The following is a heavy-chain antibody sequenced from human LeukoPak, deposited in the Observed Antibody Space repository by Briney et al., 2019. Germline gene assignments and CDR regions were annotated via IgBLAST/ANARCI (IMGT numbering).Heavy chain of an antibody. CDR3: ATDPEGGSYFDY. CDR2: IYYSGST. V-gene: IGHV4-39*02. CDR1: GGSISSSSYY. J-gene: IGHJ4*02. Sequence: NSSETLSLTCTVSGGSISSSSYYWGWIRQPPGKGLEWIGSIYYSGSTYYNPSLKSRVTISVDTSKNQFSLKLSSVTAADTAVYYCATDPEGGSYFDYWGQGILVTVSS. D-gene: IGHD1-26*01.